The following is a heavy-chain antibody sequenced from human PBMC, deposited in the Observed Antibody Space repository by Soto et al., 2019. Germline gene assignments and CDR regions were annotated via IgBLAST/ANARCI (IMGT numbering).Heavy chain of an antibody. D-gene: IGHD3-22*01. CDR2: IYPGDSDT. CDR3: ARRGIYYDSSGYNFDY. Sequence: GESLKISCKGSGYSFTSYWIGWVRQMPGKGLEWMGIIYPGDSDTRYSPSFQGQVTISADKSISTAYLQWSSLKASDTAMYYCARRGIYYDSSGYNFDYWGQGTLVTVSS. J-gene: IGHJ4*02. V-gene: IGHV5-51*01. CDR1: GYSFTSYW.